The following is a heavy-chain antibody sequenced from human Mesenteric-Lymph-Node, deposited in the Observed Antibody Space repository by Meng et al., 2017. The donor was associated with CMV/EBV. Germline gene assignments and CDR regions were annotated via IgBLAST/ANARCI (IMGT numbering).Heavy chain of an antibody. V-gene: IGHV4-34*01. CDR3: AREIMVPGKHNWFDP. J-gene: IGHJ5*02. CDR2: INHSGST. Sequence: ESLKISCAVYGGSFSGYYWSWIRQPPGKGLEWIGEINHSGSTNYNPSLKSRVTISVDTSKNQFSLKLSSVTAADTAVYYCAREIMVPGKHNWFDPWGQGTLVTVSS. CDR1: GGSFSGYY. D-gene: IGHD2-8*01.